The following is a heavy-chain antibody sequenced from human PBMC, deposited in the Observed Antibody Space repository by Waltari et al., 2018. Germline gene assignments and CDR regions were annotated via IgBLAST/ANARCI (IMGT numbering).Heavy chain of an antibody. CDR1: GGSISSRRYY. CDR3: ARREEATNLFDY. CDR2: IYYSGRT. Sequence: QLQLQESGPGLVKPSETLSLTCTVSGGSISSRRYYWGWIRQPPGKGLEWIGSIYYSGRTYYNPSVKSRVTRPVDTSKNQVAPKLSSVTAADTAVYYCARREEATNLFDYWGQGTLVTVSS. V-gene: IGHV4-39*01. J-gene: IGHJ4*02.